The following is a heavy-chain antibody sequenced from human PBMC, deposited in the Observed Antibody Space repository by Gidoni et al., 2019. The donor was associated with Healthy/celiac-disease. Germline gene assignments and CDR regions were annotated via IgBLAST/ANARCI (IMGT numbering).Heavy chain of an antibody. Sequence: QVQLVESGGGVVQPGRSLRLSCAASGFTFSSSGMHWVGQAPGKGLGWVAVIWYDGSNKYYADSVKGRFTISRDKSKNTLYLQMNSLRAEDTAVYYCARDPWDNYGDYPLAGYYYGMDVWGQGTTVTVSS. J-gene: IGHJ6*02. V-gene: IGHV3-33*01. CDR3: ARDPWDNYGDYPLAGYYYGMDV. CDR1: GFTFSSSG. CDR2: IWYDGSNK. D-gene: IGHD4-17*01.